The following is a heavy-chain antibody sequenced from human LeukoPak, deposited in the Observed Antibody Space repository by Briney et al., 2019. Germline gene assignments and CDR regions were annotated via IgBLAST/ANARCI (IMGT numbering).Heavy chain of an antibody. D-gene: IGHD3-3*01. CDR3: ATAAGADFFDY. Sequence: GGSLRLSCSASGFTLSNYAMHWVRQAPGKGLKYVSGISGNGDNTYYADSVKGRFTISRDNSKNTLYLQMNSLRAEDTAVYYCATAAGADFFDYWGQGTLVTVSS. J-gene: IGHJ4*02. CDR2: ISGNGDNT. CDR1: GFTLSNYA. V-gene: IGHV3-64*04.